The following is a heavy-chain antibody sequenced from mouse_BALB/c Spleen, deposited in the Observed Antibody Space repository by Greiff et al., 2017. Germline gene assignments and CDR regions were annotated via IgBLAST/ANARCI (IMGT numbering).Heavy chain of an antibody. Sequence: DVQLQESGAELVKPGASVKLSCTASGFNIKDTYMHWVKQRPEQGLEWIGRIDPANGNTKYDPKFQGKATITADTSSNTAYLQLSSLTSEDTAVYYCARSTTVEAPDYWGQGTTLTVSS. CDR2: IDPANGNT. J-gene: IGHJ2*01. CDR3: ARSTTVEAPDY. D-gene: IGHD1-1*01. V-gene: IGHV14-3*02. CDR1: GFNIKDTY.